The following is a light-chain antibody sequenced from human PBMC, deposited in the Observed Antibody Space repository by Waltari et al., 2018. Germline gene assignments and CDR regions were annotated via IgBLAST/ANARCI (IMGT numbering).Light chain of an antibody. J-gene: IGKJ1*01. V-gene: IGKV1-8*01. CDR3: QQYYSYPQT. Sequence: AIRITQSPSSLSASTGDRVTITCRASQGISSFLAWYQQKPGKAPNLLIYAASTVLSGVPSRFSGSGSGTDFTLTISCLQSEDFATYYCQQYYSYPQTFGQGTKVEIK. CDR2: AAS. CDR1: QGISSF.